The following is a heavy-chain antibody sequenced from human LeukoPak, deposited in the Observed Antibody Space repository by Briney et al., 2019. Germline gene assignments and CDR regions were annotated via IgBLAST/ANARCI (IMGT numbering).Heavy chain of an antibody. J-gene: IGHJ6*03. V-gene: IGHV3-48*01. CDR2: ISSSSATI. CDR3: ARDRHVPGLYYYYMDV. D-gene: IGHD6-6*01. Sequence: PGGSLRLSCEGSGFSLSAYNMNWVRQAPGKGPESVSYISSSSATIFYADSVKGRFTISRDNAKNSLYLQMNSLRPEDTAVYFCARDRHVPGLYYYYMDVWGKGTTVTASS. CDR1: GFSLSAYN.